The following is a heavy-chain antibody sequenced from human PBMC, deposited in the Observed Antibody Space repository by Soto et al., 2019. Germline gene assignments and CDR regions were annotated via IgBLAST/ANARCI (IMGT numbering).Heavy chain of an antibody. CDR3: ARDVDADFRTDFDY. CDR1: GFNFRDYY. D-gene: IGHD4-17*01. Sequence: GGSHRLSCAASGFNFRDYYIHWIRRAPGKGLEWISYISGNGEVIQYAASARGRFTISRDNAENSVYLEMESLRDEDTALYYCARDVDADFRTDFDYWGRGTLVTVSS. CDR2: ISGNGEVI. V-gene: IGHV3-11*01. J-gene: IGHJ4*02.